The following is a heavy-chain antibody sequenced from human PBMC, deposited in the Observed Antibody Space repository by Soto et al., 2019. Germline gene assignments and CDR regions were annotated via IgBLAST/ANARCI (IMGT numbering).Heavy chain of an antibody. CDR2: VNHSGST. CDR1: GGSFSGYY. CDR3: ARRYGRNFDY. J-gene: IGHJ4*02. V-gene: IGHV4-34*01. Sequence: QVQLQQWGAGLLKPSETLSLTCAVYGGSFSGYYWSWIRQPPGKGLEGIGEVNHSGSTNYNPSLMSRVVISVDMSMSQFSLKLSSVTAADTAVYYCARRYGRNFDYWGQGTLVTVSS. D-gene: IGHD5-18*01.